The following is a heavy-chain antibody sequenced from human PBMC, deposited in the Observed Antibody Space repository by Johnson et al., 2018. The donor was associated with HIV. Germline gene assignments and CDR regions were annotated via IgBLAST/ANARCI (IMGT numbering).Heavy chain of an antibody. J-gene: IGHJ3*02. CDR3: AKTYSGSNRDAFDI. CDR1: GFTFSSYW. Sequence: VQLVESGGDLVKPGGSLRLSCAASGFTFSSYWMHWVRQAPGKGLVWVSRINSDGSSKSYADSVKGRFTISRDNAKNTLYLQMNSLRAEDTAVYYCAKTYSGSNRDAFDIWGQGTMVTVSS. D-gene: IGHD1-26*01. CDR2: INSDGSSK. V-gene: IGHV3-74*02.